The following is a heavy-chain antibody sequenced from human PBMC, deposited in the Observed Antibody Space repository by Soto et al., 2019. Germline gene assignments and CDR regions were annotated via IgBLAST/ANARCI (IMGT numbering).Heavy chain of an antibody. Sequence: PXDSLTIAFKGSGYSFSSYWISLVRQMPGKGLEWMGRIDPSDSYTNYSPSFQGHVTISADKSIRTAYLQWSSLKASDTAMYYCARILAAAHDWGQGTLVTVSS. CDR1: GYSFSSYW. D-gene: IGHD6-13*01. V-gene: IGHV5-10-1*01. J-gene: IGHJ4*02. CDR3: ARILAAAHD. CDR2: IDPSDSYT.